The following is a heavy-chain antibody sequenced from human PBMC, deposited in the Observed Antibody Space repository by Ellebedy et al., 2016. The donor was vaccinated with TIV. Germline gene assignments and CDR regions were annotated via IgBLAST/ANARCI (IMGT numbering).Heavy chain of an antibody. D-gene: IGHD3-3*01. J-gene: IGHJ6*02. CDR3: ARDRRRIVRFLEWFGDRYYGMDV. V-gene: IGHV1-18*01. CDR1: GYIFTSNA. Sequence: AASVKVSCKASGYIFTSNAMHWVRQAPGQGLEWMGWISAYNGNTNYAQKLQGRVTMTTDTSTSTAYMELRSLRSDDTAVYYCARDRRRIVRFLEWFGDRYYGMDVWGQGTTVTVSS. CDR2: ISAYNGNT.